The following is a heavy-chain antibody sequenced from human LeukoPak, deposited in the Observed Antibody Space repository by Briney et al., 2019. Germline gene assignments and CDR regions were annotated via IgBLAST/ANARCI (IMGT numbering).Heavy chain of an antibody. CDR1: GGSISSYY. CDR2: IYYSGST. V-gene: IGHV4-59*01. J-gene: IGHJ4*02. Sequence: PSETLSLTCTVSGGSISSYYWSWIRQPPGKGLEWIGYIYYSGSTNYNPSLKSRVTISVDTSKKQFSLKLSSVTAADTAVYYCARVLVGDYVNFDYWGQGTLVTVSS. CDR3: ARVLVGDYVNFDY. D-gene: IGHD4-17*01.